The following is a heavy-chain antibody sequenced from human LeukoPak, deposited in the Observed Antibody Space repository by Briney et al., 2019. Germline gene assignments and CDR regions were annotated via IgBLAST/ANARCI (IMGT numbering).Heavy chain of an antibody. D-gene: IGHD4-17*01. V-gene: IGHV3-53*01. CDR1: GFTFSSYE. CDR2: IYSGGTT. Sequence: PGGSLRLSCAVSGFTFSSYEMNWVRQAPGKGLEWVSVIYSGGTTYYADSVKGRFTISRDNSNNTLYLQMNSLRAEDTAVYYCARGPVTRFEIWGQGTMVTVSS. CDR3: ARGPVTRFEI. J-gene: IGHJ3*02.